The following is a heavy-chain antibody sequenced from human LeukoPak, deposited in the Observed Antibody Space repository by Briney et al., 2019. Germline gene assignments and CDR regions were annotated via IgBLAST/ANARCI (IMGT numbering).Heavy chain of an antibody. CDR2: INHSGST. J-gene: IGHJ4*02. Sequence: SETLSLTCAVYGGSFSGYYWSWIRQPPGKGLEWIGEINHSGSTNYNPSLKSRVTISVDTSKNQFSLKLSSVTAADTAVYYCARDDYGDFDYWGQGTLVTVSS. D-gene: IGHD4-17*01. CDR1: GGSFSGYY. V-gene: IGHV4-34*01. CDR3: ARDDYGDFDY.